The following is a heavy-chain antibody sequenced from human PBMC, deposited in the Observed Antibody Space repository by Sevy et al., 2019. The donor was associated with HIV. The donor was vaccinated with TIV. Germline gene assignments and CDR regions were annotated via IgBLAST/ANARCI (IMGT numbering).Heavy chain of an antibody. CDR2: ISHDERYK. D-gene: IGHD2-21*02. J-gene: IGHJ4*02. CDR3: ARLVSRGRDCYYLDS. Sequence: GGSLRLSCAASGFTFSNYDMHWVRQAPGKGLDWVAVISHDERYKNYAESVKVRFTISRDNFKNTLFLQMDSLRPEDPAVYFCARLVSRGRDCYYLDSWGQGATVTVSS. V-gene: IGHV3-30*01. CDR1: GFTFSNYD.